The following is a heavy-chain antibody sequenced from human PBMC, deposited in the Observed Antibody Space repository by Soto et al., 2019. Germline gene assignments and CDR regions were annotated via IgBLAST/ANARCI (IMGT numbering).Heavy chain of an antibody. Sequence: EVQLLESGGGLVQPGGSLRLSCAASGFTFSNYAMSWVRQAPGKGLEWVSAVDSGGGKYFADSVKGRFTISRDNSKNTLYLQMNSLRAEDTAVYYCAIEEAAGQFRWLDPWGQGTLVTVSS. CDR2: VDSGGGK. CDR3: AIEEAAGQFRWLDP. V-gene: IGHV3-23*01. J-gene: IGHJ5*02. D-gene: IGHD6-13*01. CDR1: GFTFSNYA.